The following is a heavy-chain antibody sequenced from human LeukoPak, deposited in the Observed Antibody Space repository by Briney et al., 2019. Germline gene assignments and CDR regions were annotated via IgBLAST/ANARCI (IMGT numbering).Heavy chain of an antibody. CDR2: MNSNTGNT. CDR3: ARGRRGSSGPWSWYLDL. D-gene: IGHD3-22*01. CDR1: GFTLTNFD. J-gene: IGHJ2*01. Sequence: GASVKVSFKASGFTLTNFDINWVRQATGQGLEWMGWMNSNTGNTGYAQEFQGRVTMTRDTSIGTAYMELTNLRSEDTAVYYCARGRRGSSGPWSWYLDLWGRGTLVTASS. V-gene: IGHV1-8*01.